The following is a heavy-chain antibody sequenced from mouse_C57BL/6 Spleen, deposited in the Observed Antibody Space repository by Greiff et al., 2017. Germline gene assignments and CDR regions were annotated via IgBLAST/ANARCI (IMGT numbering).Heavy chain of an antibody. CDR1: GYTFTSYW. CDR2: IHPNSGST. J-gene: IGHJ3*01. V-gene: IGHV1-64*01. CDR3: APITTEGFAY. Sequence: QVQLQQPGAELVKPGASVKLSCKASGYTFTSYWMHWVKQRPGHGLEWIGMIHPNSGSTNYNEKFKSKATLTVDKSSSTAYMQLSSLTSEDSAVYYWAPITTEGFAYWGQGTMVTVSA. D-gene: IGHD1-1*01.